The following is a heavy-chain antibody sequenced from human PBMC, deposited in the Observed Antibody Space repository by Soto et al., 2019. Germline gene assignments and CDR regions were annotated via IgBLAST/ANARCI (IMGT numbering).Heavy chain of an antibody. Sequence: QMQLVQSGAEARKPGASVKVSCKTSGYTFTGYYLNWVRQAPGRGLELVGWINPKTGDTNNAQKFQGRVTMTTDTSISTGYMELSGLKSDETAVYYCVTGDHLVRWGQGTRVTVSS. CDR1: GYTFTGYY. CDR2: INPKTGDT. D-gene: IGHD6-6*01. CDR3: VTGDHLVR. J-gene: IGHJ4*02. V-gene: IGHV1-2*02.